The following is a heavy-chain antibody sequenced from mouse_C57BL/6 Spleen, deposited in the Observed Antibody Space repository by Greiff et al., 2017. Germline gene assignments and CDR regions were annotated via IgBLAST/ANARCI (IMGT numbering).Heavy chain of an antibody. D-gene: IGHD1-1*01. CDR1: GFTFTDYY. J-gene: IGHJ4*01. CDR3: ARYEGYGSAMDY. CDR2: IRNKANGYTT. V-gene: IGHV7-3*01. Sequence: EVHLVESGGGLVQPGGSLSLSCAASGFTFTDYYMSWVRQPPGKALEWLGFIRNKANGYTTEYSASVKGRFTISRDNSQSILYLQMNALRAEDSATYYCARYEGYGSAMDYWGQGTSVTVSS.